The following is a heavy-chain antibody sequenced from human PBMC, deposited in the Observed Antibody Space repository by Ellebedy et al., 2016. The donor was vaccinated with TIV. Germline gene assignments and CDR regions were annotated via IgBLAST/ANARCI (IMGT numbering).Heavy chain of an antibody. CDR2: INPSGGSA. J-gene: IGHJ4*02. CDR3: ASGFDNSGCLDY. Sequence: AASVKVSCKASGGSFSTYAISWVRQAPGQGLEWMGIINPSGGSASYAQKLQGRVTMTRNTSTSTVYMELSSLRSEDTAVYYCASGFDNSGCLDYWGQGTLVTVSS. CDR1: GGSFSTYA. D-gene: IGHD3-22*01. V-gene: IGHV1-46*04.